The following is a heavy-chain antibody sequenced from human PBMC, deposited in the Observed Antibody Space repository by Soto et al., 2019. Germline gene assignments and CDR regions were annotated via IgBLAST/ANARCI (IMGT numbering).Heavy chain of an antibody. CDR2: VYPGDSDR. V-gene: IGHV5-51*07. CDR1: GYTFTSYW. D-gene: IGHD6-25*01. J-gene: IGHJ4*02. Sequence: GESLKISCKGSGYTFTSYWIAWVHQLPGKGLEWLGSVYPGDSDRRDNPTFQGHVTMSVDKSSNTVYLQWSSPNASDTAMYYCARGGNQLEYWGQGVLVTVSS. CDR3: ARGGNQLEY.